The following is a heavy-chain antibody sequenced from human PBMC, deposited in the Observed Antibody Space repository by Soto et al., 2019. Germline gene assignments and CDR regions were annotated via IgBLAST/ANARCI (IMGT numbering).Heavy chain of an antibody. J-gene: IGHJ4*02. Sequence: QVQLQESGPGLVKPSQTLSLTCTVSGGSISSGDYYWSWIRQPPGKALEWIGYIYYGGSTYYNPSLKGRVTISGDTSKNQFSLKLSSVTAADTAVYYCARASYGSGSYYYFDYWGQGTLVTVSS. CDR2: IYYGGST. CDR1: GGSISSGDYY. CDR3: ARASYGSGSYYYFDY. D-gene: IGHD3-10*01. V-gene: IGHV4-30-4*01.